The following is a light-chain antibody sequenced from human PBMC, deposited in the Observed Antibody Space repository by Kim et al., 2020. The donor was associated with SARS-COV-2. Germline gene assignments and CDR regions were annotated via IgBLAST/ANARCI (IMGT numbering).Light chain of an antibody. CDR1: QSISSW. CDR2: HAS. Sequence: YSSVGDRVTSTCRASQSISSWLAWYQQKPGKAPKLLIYHASSLESGFPSSFSGSGSGTEFTLTISSLQPDDFATYYCQQYNSYPYTFGQGTKLEI. CDR3: QQYNSYPYT. J-gene: IGKJ2*01. V-gene: IGKV1-5*01.